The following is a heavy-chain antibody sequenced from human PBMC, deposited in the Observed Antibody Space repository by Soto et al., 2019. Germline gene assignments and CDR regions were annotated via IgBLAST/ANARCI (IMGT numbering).Heavy chain of an antibody. Sequence: SGGSLRLSCAASGFTFRKYSMHRVRQAPGKGLEWVTLIRGDASRIFYSDSVRGRFTLSRDNTENTLSLHMSSLRAEDTAVYYCVKEHNTGWPNFDSWGQGTLVTVSS. D-gene: IGHD6-19*01. J-gene: IGHJ4*02. CDR1: GFTFRKYS. CDR3: VKEHNTGWPNFDS. V-gene: IGHV3-30*02. CDR2: IRGDASRI.